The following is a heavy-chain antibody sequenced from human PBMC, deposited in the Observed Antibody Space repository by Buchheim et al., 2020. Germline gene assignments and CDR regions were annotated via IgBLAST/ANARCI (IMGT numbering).Heavy chain of an antibody. CDR1: GFTFSSYW. V-gene: IGHV3-74*01. D-gene: IGHD4-17*01. CDR2: INSDGSST. J-gene: IGHJ5*02. Sequence: EVQLVESGGGLVQPGGSLRLSCAASGFTFSSYWMHWVRQAPGKGLVWVSRINSDGSSTSYADSVKGRFTISRDNAKNTLNLQMNSLRAEDTAVYYCARDRDYGDYWARFPIEDPWGQGTL. CDR3: ARDRDYGDYWARFPIEDP.